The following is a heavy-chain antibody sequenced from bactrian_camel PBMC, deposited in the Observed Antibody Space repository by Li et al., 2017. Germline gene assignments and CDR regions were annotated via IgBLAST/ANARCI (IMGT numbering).Heavy chain of an antibody. D-gene: IGHD7*01. J-gene: IGHJ6*01. CDR2: IDSGGRT. Sequence: HVQLVESGGGLVQPGGSLRLSCAASEYQYGSVCMAWFRAAPGKEREGMAVIDSGGRTTYTDSVKGRFTISRDNAKNTLYLQMNSLKPDDTAVYYCAAGLFARVEPSFPRADFGYWGQGTQVTVS. CDR1: EYQYGSVC. V-gene: IGHV3S53*01. CDR3: AAGLFARVEPSFPRADFGY.